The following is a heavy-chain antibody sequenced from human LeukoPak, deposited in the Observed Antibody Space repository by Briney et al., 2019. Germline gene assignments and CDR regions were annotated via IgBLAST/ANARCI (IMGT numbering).Heavy chain of an antibody. V-gene: IGHV1-18*01. D-gene: IGHD4-17*01. Sequence: ASVKVSCKASGYTFTSYGISWVRQAPGQGLEWMGWISAYNGNTNYAQKFQGRVTMNRDTSTSTVYMELSSLRSEDAAVYYCARGLYGAFDYWGQGTLVTVSS. J-gene: IGHJ4*02. CDR1: GYTFTSYG. CDR2: ISAYNGNT. CDR3: ARGLYGAFDY.